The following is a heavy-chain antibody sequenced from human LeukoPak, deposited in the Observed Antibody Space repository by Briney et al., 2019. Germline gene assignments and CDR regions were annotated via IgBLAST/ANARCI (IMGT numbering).Heavy chain of an antibody. CDR2: ISSSGSTI. Sequence: PGGSLRLSCAASGFTFSDYYMSWIRQAPGKGLEWVSYISSSGSTIDYADSVKGRFTISRDNAKNSLYLQMNSLRAEDTAMYSCARASRPFYYAMYVWGQGTTVTVSS. J-gene: IGHJ6*02. CDR3: ARASRPFYYAMYV. CDR1: GFTFSDYY. V-gene: IGHV3-11*01. D-gene: IGHD1-1*01.